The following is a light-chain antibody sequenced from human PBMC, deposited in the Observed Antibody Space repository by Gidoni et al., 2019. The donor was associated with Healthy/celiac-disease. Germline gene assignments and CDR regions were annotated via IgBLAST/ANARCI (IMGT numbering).Light chain of an antibody. CDR2: AAS. Sequence: DIQMTQTPSSLSASVGDRVTITCRASQSIRSYVKWYQQKPGKPPKLLFYAASSLQSGVPSMFSGSGSGPDFTLTICCLQPEAFSTYYCQQSYSTPRAFGGGTKVEIK. J-gene: IGKJ4*01. CDR3: QQSYSTPRA. CDR1: QSIRSY. V-gene: IGKV1-39*01.